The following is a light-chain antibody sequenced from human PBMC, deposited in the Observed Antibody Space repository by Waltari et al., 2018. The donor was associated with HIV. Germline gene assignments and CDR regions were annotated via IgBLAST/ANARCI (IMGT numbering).Light chain of an antibody. V-gene: IGLV2-23*02. CDR2: EFI. CDR1: SSDVGSHNL. CDR3: CSFADTNTWV. Sequence: QSALTQPASVSGSPGQSITISCPAPSSDVGSHNLVSWYQHHPVRAPKLIIYEFIKRPSGVSHRCSGSKSRNTASLTISGLQAEDEADYYCCSFADTNTWVFGGGTKLTVL. J-gene: IGLJ3*02.